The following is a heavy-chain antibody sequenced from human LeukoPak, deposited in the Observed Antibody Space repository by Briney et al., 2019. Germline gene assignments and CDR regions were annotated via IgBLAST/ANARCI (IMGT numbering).Heavy chain of an antibody. CDR2: FYPEDGAT. CDR3: ATAYCGGDCLPYFDY. D-gene: IGHD2-21*02. V-gene: IGHV1-24*01. Sequence: ASVKVSCKVSGYTLTELSMDWVRQAPGKGLERMVGFYPEDGATIYAQKFQGRVTMTEDTSTDTAYMELSSLRSEDTAVYYCATAYCGGDCLPYFDYWGQGTLVTVSS. J-gene: IGHJ4*02. CDR1: GYTLTELS.